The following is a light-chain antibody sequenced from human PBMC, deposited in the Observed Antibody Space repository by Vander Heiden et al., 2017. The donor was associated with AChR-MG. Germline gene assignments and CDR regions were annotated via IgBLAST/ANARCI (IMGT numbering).Light chain of an antibody. CDR2: EAS. J-gene: IGKJ2*01. CDR3: QQQVT. V-gene: IGKV3-11*01. Sequence: EIVLTQSPATLSLSPGERVTLSCRVSQSVGNYLAGDQQKPGQPPRLLIYEASNRATGIQDRFSASGSGTDFTLTISTLEPEAFEGNDGQQQVTFGQRTKLGIQ. CDR1: QSVGNY.